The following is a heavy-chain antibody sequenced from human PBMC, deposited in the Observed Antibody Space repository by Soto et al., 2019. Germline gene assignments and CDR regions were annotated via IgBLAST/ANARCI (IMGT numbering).Heavy chain of an antibody. CDR2: ISYDGSNK. CDR1: GFTVSSYS. Sequence: PXECLRLSCAASGFTVSSYSRHWVRQAPGKGLEWVAVISYDGSNKYYADSVKGRFTISRDNSKNTLYLQMNSLRAEDTAVYYCARDLVKAAMVGYYYGMDVWGQGTTVTVSS. J-gene: IGHJ6*02. D-gene: IGHD2-2*01. CDR3: ARDLVKAAMVGYYYGMDV. V-gene: IGHV3-30-3*01.